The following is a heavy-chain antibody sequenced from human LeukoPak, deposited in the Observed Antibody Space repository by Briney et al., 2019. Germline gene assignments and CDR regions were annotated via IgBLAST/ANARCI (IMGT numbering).Heavy chain of an antibody. Sequence: GGSLRLSCAASGFTFSSYGMHWVRQAPGKGLEWVANIKQDGSEKYYVDSVKGRFTISRDNAKNSLYLQMNSLRAEDTAVYYCARDSDWNDGSFDYWGQGTLVTVSS. D-gene: IGHD1-1*01. J-gene: IGHJ4*02. CDR1: GFTFSSYG. CDR2: IKQDGSEK. V-gene: IGHV3-7*03. CDR3: ARDSDWNDGSFDY.